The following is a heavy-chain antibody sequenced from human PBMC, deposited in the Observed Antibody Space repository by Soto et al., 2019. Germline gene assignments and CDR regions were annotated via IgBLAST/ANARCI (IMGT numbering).Heavy chain of an antibody. CDR3: ERALSGYDAFDI. CDR2: IWYDGSNK. V-gene: IGHV3-33*01. CDR1: GFTFSSYG. Sequence: QVQLVESGGGVVQPGRSLRLSCAASGFTFSSYGMHWVRQAPGKGLEWVAVIWYDGSNKYYADSVKGRFTISRDNSKNQLYLQMNSLRAEDTAVYYCERALSGYDAFDIWGQGTMVTVSS. J-gene: IGHJ3*02. D-gene: IGHD5-12*01.